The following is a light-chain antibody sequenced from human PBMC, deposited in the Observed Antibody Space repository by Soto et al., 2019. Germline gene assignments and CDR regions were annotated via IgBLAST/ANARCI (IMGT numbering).Light chain of an antibody. CDR3: TSYTSSSTYV. J-gene: IGLJ1*01. CDR1: SSDVGGYNY. Sequence: QSVLTQPASVSGSPGQSIAISCTGTSSDVGGYNYVSWYQQHPGKAPKLMIYDVSRRPSGVSDRFSGSKSGNTASLTISGLQAEDEAEYYCTSYTSSSTYVFGTGTKLTVL. V-gene: IGLV2-14*01. CDR2: DVS.